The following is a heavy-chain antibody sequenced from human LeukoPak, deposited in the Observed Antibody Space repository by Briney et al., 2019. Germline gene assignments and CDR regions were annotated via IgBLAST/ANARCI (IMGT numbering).Heavy chain of an antibody. V-gene: IGHV4-59*01. CDR1: GGSISSYY. Sequence: SETLSPTCTVSGGSISSYYWSWIRQPPGKGLEWIGYIYYSGSTNYNPSLKSRVTISVDTSKNQFSLKLSSVTAADTAVYYCARAQAAAGAYFDYWGQGTLVTVSS. J-gene: IGHJ4*02. D-gene: IGHD6-13*01. CDR2: IYYSGST. CDR3: ARAQAAAGAYFDY.